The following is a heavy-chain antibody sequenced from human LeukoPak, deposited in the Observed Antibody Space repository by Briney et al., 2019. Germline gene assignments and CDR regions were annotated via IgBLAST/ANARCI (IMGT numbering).Heavy chain of an antibody. CDR2: ISGSGGST. V-gene: IGHV3-23*01. D-gene: IGHD3-10*01. J-gene: IGHJ4*02. Sequence: GGSLRPSCAASGFTFSSYAMSWVRQAPGKGLEWVSSISGSGGSTYYADSVKGRITISRDNSKNTLYLQMNSLRAEDTAVYYCANALGSSLPVWYFDYWGQGTLVTVSS. CDR3: ANALGSSLPVWYFDY. CDR1: GFTFSSYA.